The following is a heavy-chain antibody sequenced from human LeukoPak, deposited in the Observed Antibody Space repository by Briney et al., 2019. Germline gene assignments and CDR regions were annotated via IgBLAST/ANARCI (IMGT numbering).Heavy chain of an antibody. CDR1: GGSISSYY. D-gene: IGHD1-1*01. CDR3: ARYKDRLARYYYYGMDV. J-gene: IGHJ6*01. V-gene: IGHV4-59*08. Sequence: PSETLSLTCTVSGGSISSYYWSWIRQPPGKGLEWIGYIYYSGSTNYNPSLKSRVTISVDTSKNQFSLKLSSVTAADPAVYYCARYKDRLARYYYYGMDVWRESTTLPVPT. CDR2: IYYSGST.